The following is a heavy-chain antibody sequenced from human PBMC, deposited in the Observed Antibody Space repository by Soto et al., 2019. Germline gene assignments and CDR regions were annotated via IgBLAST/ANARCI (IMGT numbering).Heavy chain of an antibody. CDR3: VKHNGQWLVPYNWFDP. CDR1: AFTFSSYA. D-gene: IGHD6-19*01. J-gene: IGHJ5*02. V-gene: IGHV3-23*01. Sequence: GGSLRLSCAASAFTFSSYAMSWVRQAPGKGLEWVSASSDSGGGTYYADSVKGRFTISRDNSKNTLYLQMNSLRAEDTAVYYCVKHNGQWLVPYNWFDPWGQGTLVTVSS. CDR2: SSDSGGGT.